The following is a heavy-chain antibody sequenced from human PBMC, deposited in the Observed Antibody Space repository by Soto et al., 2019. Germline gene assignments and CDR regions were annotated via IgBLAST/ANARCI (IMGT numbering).Heavy chain of an antibody. CDR3: TRGSYGAYDY. CDR1: GFRFSDYS. Sequence: GGSLRLSCAASGFRFSDYSMNWVRQVPGKGLEWVSSISSNSGYTLYTDSVRGRFTISRDNAKSSLYLQMSSLRDEDTAVYYCTRGSYGAYDYWGQGTLVTVSS. CDR2: ISSNSGYT. J-gene: IGHJ4*02. V-gene: IGHV3-21*03. D-gene: IGHD4-17*01.